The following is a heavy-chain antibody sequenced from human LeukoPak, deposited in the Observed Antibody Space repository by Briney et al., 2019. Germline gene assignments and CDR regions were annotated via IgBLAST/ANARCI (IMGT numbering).Heavy chain of an antibody. CDR1: GFTFSSYA. V-gene: IGHV3-23*01. J-gene: IGHJ4*02. CDR3: ANTGTSGSYYFDYFDY. Sequence: GGSLRLSCAASGFTFSSYAMSWVRQAPGKGLEWVSAISGSGGSTYYADSVKGRFTISRDNSKNTLYLQMNSLRAEDTAVYYCANTGTSGSYYFDYFDYWGQGTLDTVSS. CDR2: ISGSGGST. D-gene: IGHD1-26*01.